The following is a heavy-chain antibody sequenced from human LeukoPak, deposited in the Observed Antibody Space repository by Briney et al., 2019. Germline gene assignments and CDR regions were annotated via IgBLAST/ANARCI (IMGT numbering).Heavy chain of an antibody. Sequence: GGSLRLSCAASGLRFSDYYVSWIRQAPGKGLEWVSSISSSSSYIYYADSVKGRFTISRDNAKNSLYLQMNSLRAEDTAVYYCARALAVAGTNAFDIWGQGTMVTVSS. D-gene: IGHD6-19*01. CDR2: ISSSSSYI. V-gene: IGHV3-11*06. CDR1: GLRFSDYY. J-gene: IGHJ3*02. CDR3: ARALAVAGTNAFDI.